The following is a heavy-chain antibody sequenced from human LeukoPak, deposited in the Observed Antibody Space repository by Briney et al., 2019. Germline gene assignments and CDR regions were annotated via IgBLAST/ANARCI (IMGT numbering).Heavy chain of an antibody. Sequence: GGSLRLSCAGAGFTFSSYTMNWVRQAPGKGLEWVSSITSDTRYIFYADSVKGRFTISRDNAKNSLYLQMNSLRAEDTALYYCARLHYDFWRVDYFDYWGQGTLVTVSS. CDR1: GFTFSSYT. D-gene: IGHD3-3*01. CDR2: ITSDTRYI. V-gene: IGHV3-21*04. J-gene: IGHJ4*02. CDR3: ARLHYDFWRVDYFDY.